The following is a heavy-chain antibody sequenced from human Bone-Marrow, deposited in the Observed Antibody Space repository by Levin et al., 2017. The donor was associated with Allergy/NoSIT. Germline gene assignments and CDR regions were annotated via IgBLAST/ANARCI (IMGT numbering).Heavy chain of an antibody. V-gene: IGHV5-51*01. CDR1: GYIFNNYW. CDR3: ARYWARDPHNIAVDVVADF. D-gene: IGHD2-15*01. Sequence: GESLKISCKTSGYIFNNYWIGWVRQKPGKGLEWMGIIYPGDSETRYSPSFQGQVTVSVDRFRSTAYLQWASLKASDTAIYYCARYWARDPHNIAVDVVADFWGQGTLVTVPS. J-gene: IGHJ4*02. CDR2: IYPGDSET.